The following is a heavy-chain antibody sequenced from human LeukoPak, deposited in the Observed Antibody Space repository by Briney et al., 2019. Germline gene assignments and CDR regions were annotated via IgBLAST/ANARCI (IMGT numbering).Heavy chain of an antibody. CDR1: GYTFTGYY. J-gene: IGHJ5*02. CDR3: AGDIHSSGFNWFDP. Sequence: ASVKVSCKASGYTFTGYYMHWVRQAPGQGLEWMGWINPNSGGTNYAQKFQGRVTMTRDTSISTAYMELSRLRSDDTAVYYCAGDIHSSGFNWFDPWGQGTLVTVSS. CDR2: INPNSGGT. D-gene: IGHD3-22*01. V-gene: IGHV1-2*02.